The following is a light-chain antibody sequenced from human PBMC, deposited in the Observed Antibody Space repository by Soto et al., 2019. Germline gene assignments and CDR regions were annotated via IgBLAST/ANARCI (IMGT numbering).Light chain of an antibody. CDR3: QKYYSAPET. J-gene: IGKJ1*01. CDR2: AAS. V-gene: IGKV1-27*01. CDR1: QSISRS. Sequence: DIQMTQSPSSLSASIGDRVTITCRASQSISRSLNWYQQKPGKVPKVLIYAASTLHSGVPSRFSGSGSGTEFTLTISNVQPEDVATYYCQKYYSAPETFGQGTKVEIK.